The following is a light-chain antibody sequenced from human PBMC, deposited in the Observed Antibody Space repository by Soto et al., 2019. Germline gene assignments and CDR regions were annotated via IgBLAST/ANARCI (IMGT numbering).Light chain of an antibody. Sequence: EMVMTQSPATLSVSPGERATLSCRASQNLSRNLAWYQQQPGQAPRLLIFYASTRATGIPARFSGSGSGTDFTLTISSLQSEDFAVYYCQQYDKWPHTCGQGTKLEIK. V-gene: IGKV3-15*01. CDR1: QNLSRN. CDR2: YAS. CDR3: QQYDKWPHT. J-gene: IGKJ2*01.